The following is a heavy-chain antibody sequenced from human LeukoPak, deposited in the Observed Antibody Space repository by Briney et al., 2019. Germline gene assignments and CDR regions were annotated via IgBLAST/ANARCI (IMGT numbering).Heavy chain of an antibody. Sequence: PGRSLRLSCAASGLTLRSYWLSWVPGARRKGPEEVVSIEQDGSQKYYVGSVRGRFTISRDNAKNSVYLQMNSLRVEDTAVYYCARNSGSYPFDYWGQGSLVTVYS. CDR1: GLTLRSYW. V-gene: IGHV3-7*01. CDR3: ARNSGSYPFDY. CDR2: IEQDGSQK. J-gene: IGHJ4*02. D-gene: IGHD1-26*01.